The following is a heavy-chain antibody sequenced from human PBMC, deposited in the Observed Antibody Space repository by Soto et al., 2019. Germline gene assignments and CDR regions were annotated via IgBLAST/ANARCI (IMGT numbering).Heavy chain of an antibody. V-gene: IGHV3-74*01. CDR1: GFTLSGRS. Sequence: EVQLVESGGGLVQPGGSLRLSCAAYGFTLSGRSMHWVRQAPGKGLVWVSGIDNAGTDSTYADSVKGRFTSSRDNAKNMLYLQMNSLRVEDTAVYYCARGWFGPDVWGKGTKVTVSS. CDR3: ARGWFGPDV. CDR2: IDNAGTDS. D-gene: IGHD3-10*01. J-gene: IGHJ6*04.